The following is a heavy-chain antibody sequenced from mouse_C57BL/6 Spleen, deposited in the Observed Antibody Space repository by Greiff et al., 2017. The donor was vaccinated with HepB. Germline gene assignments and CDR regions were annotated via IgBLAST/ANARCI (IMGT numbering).Heavy chain of an antibody. CDR2: INYDGSST. J-gene: IGHJ4*01. Sequence: EVQLQESEGGLVQPGSSMKLSCTASGFTFSDYYMAWVRQVPEKGLEWVANINYDGSSTYYLDSLKSRFIISRDNAKNILYLQMSSLKSEDTATYYCAREGYLLAMDYWGQGTSVTVSS. CDR3: AREGYLLAMDY. D-gene: IGHD3-1*01. CDR1: GFTFSDYY. V-gene: IGHV5-16*01.